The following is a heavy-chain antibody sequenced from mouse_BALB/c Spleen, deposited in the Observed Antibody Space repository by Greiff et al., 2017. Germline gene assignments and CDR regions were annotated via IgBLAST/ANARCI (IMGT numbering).Heavy chain of an antibody. CDR1: GFNIKDYY. Sequence: DVQLQESGAELVRSGASVKLSCTASGFNIKDYYMHWVKQRPEQGLEWIGWIDPENGDTEYAPKFQGKATMTADTSSNTAYLQLSSLTSEDTAVYYCNALYDQKDYWGQGTTLTVSS. CDR3: NALYDQKDY. D-gene: IGHD2-3*01. J-gene: IGHJ2*01. CDR2: IDPENGDT. V-gene: IGHV14-4*02.